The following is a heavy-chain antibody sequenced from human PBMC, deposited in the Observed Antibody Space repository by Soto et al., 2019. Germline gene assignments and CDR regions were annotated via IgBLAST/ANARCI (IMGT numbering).Heavy chain of an antibody. CDR1: GDSISTRSNY. V-gene: IGHV4-39*02. CDR3: AREGPPSRANNPPEYSQH. CDR2: IYYTGGT. J-gene: IGHJ1*01. D-gene: IGHD2-15*01. Sequence: SSETLSLTCTVSGDSISTRSNYWAWIRQPPGKGLEWIGSIYYTGGTYYNPSLKSRVTLFLDTSKNQFSLNLNSVTAANTVVYYCAREGPPSRANNPPEYSQHGGQGTPVTVSS.